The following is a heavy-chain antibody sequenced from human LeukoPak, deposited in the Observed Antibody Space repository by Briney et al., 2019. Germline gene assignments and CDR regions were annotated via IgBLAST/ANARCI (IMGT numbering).Heavy chain of an antibody. CDR3: ARGAGTIMYYYYMDV. D-gene: IGHD1-1*01. Sequence: WASVKVSCKASGGTFSSYAISRVRQAPGQGLEWMGGIIPIFGTANYAQKFQGRVTITTDESTSTAYMELSSLRSEDTAVYYCARGAGTIMYYYYMDVWGKGTTVTVSS. J-gene: IGHJ6*03. V-gene: IGHV1-69*05. CDR1: GGTFSSYA. CDR2: IIPIFGTA.